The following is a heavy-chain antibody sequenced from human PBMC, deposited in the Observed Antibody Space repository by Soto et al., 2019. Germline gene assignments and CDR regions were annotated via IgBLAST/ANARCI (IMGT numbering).Heavy chain of an antibody. CDR3: VRDVPAAGTDWFDP. J-gene: IGHJ5*02. D-gene: IGHD6-13*01. V-gene: IGHV4-4*07. CDR1: GGSINNYW. CDR2: LHSTGAT. Sequence: QVQLQESGPGLVKPSETLSLTCTVSGGSINNYWWIWIRQAPDRRLEWIGRLHSTGATNYNPPLRSPVTISVDKSKTQFSLNSASVTAADTAVYYCVRDVPAAGTDWFDPWGQGTLVTVSS.